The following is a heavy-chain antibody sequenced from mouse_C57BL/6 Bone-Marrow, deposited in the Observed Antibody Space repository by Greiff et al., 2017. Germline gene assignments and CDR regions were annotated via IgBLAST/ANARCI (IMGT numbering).Heavy chain of an antibody. V-gene: IGHV1-50*01. D-gene: IGHD3-2*02. CDR3: ARGSSGPAY. J-gene: IGHJ3*01. CDR2: IDPSDSYT. Sequence: VQLQQPGAELVKPGASVKLSCKASGYTFTSYWMQWVKQRPGQGLEWIGEIDPSDSYTNYNQKFKGKATLTVDTSSSTAYMQLSSLTSEDSAVYYCARGSSGPAYWGQGTLVTVSA. CDR1: GYTFTSYW.